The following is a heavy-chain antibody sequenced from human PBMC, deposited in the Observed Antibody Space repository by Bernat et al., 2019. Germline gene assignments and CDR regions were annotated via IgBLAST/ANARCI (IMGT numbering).Heavy chain of an antibody. D-gene: IGHD5-12*01. CDR1: GFTFSDYW. CDR3: TRNSGYYRLDH. J-gene: IGHJ4*02. CDR2: ISSDESAQ. Sequence: EVQLVESGGNLVQPGGSLRLSCAVSGFTFSDYWMTWVRQAPGKGLEWVATISSDESAQHYVDSVKGRFIISRDNAEYSLYLQMNSLRAEDTAVYYCTRNSGYYRLDHWGQGALVTVSS. V-gene: IGHV3-7*03.